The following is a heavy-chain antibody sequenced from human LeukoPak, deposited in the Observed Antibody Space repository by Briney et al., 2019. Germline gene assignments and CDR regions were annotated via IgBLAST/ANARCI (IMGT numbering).Heavy chain of an antibody. J-gene: IGHJ4*02. D-gene: IGHD2-2*01. CDR1: GFTFSSYG. CDR2: ISYDGSNK. Sequence: GGSLRLSYAASGFTFSSYGMHWVRQAPGKGLEWVAVISYDGSNKYYADSVKGRFTISRDNSKNTLYLQMNSLRAEDTAVYYCAKDGIVVVPAASFIDYWGQGTLVTVSS. CDR3: AKDGIVVVPAASFIDY. V-gene: IGHV3-30*18.